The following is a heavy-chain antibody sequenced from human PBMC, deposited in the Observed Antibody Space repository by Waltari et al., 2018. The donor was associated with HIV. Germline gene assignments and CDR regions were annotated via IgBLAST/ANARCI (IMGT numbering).Heavy chain of an antibody. CDR2: TYYRDKWYI. CDR3: ARGWKDDFGSGLEGGKFDP. CDR1: GDSVSSNNAA. J-gene: IGHJ5*02. V-gene: IGHV6-1*01. D-gene: IGHD3-3*01. Sequence: QVQLQQSGPGLVKPSQTLSLTCAISGDSVSSNNAAWNWIRQSPRRGLEWLGRTYYRDKWYIGYAVSLKSRITMNPDTSKNQLSLQLNSVTPEDTAVYYCARGWKDDFGSGLEGGKFDPWGQGTLVIVSS.